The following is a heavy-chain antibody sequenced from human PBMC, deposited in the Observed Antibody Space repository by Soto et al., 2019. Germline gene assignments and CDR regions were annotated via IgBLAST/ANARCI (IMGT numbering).Heavy chain of an antibody. CDR2: INAYNGNT. CDR3: ARDQAMAQFDY. V-gene: IGHV1-18*01. Sequence: QVQLVQSGAEVKKPWAAVKVSCKASGYTFTNYGISWVLQAPGQGLEWMGWINAYNGNTKYAQNLQVRVTMTTDTSPSTAYMELRRRRYDDTAVYYCARDQAMAQFDYWCQGTLVTVSS. J-gene: IGHJ4*02. CDR1: GYTFTNYG. D-gene: IGHD5-18*01.